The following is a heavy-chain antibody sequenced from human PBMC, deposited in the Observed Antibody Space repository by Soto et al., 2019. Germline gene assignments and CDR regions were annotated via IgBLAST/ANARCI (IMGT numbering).Heavy chain of an antibody. V-gene: IGHV4-30-4*01. CDR3: ARDFEVTMVRGVNSDPNYGMDV. Sequence: QVQLQESGPGLVKPSQTLSLTCTVSGGSISSGDYYWSWIRQPPGKGLEWIGYIYYSGSTYYNPSLTRRVTISVDTSKNQFSLKLSSVTAADTAVYYCARDFEVTMVRGVNSDPNYGMDVWGQGTTVTVSS. J-gene: IGHJ6*02. CDR1: GGSISSGDYY. CDR2: IYYSGST. D-gene: IGHD3-10*01.